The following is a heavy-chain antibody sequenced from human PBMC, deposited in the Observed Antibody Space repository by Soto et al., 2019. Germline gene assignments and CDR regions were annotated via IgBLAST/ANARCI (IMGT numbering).Heavy chain of an antibody. Sequence: QVQLVQSGAEVKKPGASVKVSCKASGYTFTSYAMHWVRQAPGQRLEWMGWINAGNGNTKYSQKFQGRVTITRDTSASTAYMELSSLRSEDTAVYYCAVLGFLEWSNFDYWGQGTLVTVSS. J-gene: IGHJ4*02. D-gene: IGHD3-3*01. CDR2: INAGNGNT. CDR1: GYTFTSYA. CDR3: AVLGFLEWSNFDY. V-gene: IGHV1-3*01.